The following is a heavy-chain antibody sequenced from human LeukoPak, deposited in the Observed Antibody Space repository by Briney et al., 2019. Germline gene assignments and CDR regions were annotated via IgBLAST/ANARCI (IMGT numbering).Heavy chain of an antibody. CDR3: AKESARAFQH. J-gene: IGHJ1*01. Sequence: PSETLSLTCTVSGGSISTSSYYWGRIRQPPGKGLEWVSAISGSGGSTYYADSVKGRFTSSRDNSKNSLYLQMNSLRAEDTAVYYCAKESARAFQHWGQGTLVTVSS. CDR1: GGSISTSSYY. CDR2: ISGSGGST. V-gene: IGHV3-23*01.